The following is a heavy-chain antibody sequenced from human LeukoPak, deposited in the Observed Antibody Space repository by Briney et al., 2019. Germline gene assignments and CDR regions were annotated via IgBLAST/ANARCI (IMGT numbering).Heavy chain of an antibody. V-gene: IGHV4-4*09. D-gene: IGHD6-6*01. CDR2: IYTSGST. Sequence: PSETLSLTCTVSGGSISSYYWSWIRQPPGKGLEGIGYIYTSGSTNYNPSLKSRVTISVDTSKNQFSLKLSSVTAANTAVYYCARQGGAARPDNYYFDYWGQGTLVTVSS. J-gene: IGHJ4*02. CDR1: GGSISSYY. CDR3: ARQGGAARPDNYYFDY.